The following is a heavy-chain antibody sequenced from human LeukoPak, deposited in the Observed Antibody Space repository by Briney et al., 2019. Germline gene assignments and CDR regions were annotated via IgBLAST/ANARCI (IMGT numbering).Heavy chain of an antibody. J-gene: IGHJ4*02. CDR2: ITDNGNTT. Sequence: QTGGSLRLSCAASGFTFSSYGMSWVRQAPGKGLEWVSAITDNGNTTYYADSVKGRFTISRDNSKNTLYLQMNSLRAEDTAVYYCATLRLSDHFDYWGQGTLVTVSS. CDR3: ATLRLSDHFDY. D-gene: IGHD2-15*01. CDR1: GFTFSSYG. V-gene: IGHV3-23*01.